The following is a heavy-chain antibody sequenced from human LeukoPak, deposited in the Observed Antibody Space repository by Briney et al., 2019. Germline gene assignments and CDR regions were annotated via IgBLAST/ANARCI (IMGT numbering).Heavy chain of an antibody. V-gene: IGHV4-4*07. CDR1: GGSISSYY. J-gene: IGHJ3*02. D-gene: IGHD6-13*01. Sequence: PSETLSLTCTVSGGSISSYYWSWIRQPAGNRLEWIGRIYTSGSTNYNPSLKSRVTMSVDTSKNQFSLKLSSVTAADTAVYYCARDPGYSSSWYWLDAFDIWGQGTMVTVSS. CDR3: ARDPGYSSSWYWLDAFDI. CDR2: IYTSGST.